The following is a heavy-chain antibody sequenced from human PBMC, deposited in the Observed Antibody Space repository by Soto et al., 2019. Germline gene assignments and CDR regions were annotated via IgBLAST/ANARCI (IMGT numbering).Heavy chain of an antibody. Sequence: EVQLLESGGGLVQPGGSLRLSCAASGFTFSSYAMSWVRQAPGKGLEWVSAISGSGGSTYYADSVKGRCTIPRDNSKNTLYLQMNSLRAEDTAVYYCADMELLWFGEKAGVDYWGQGTLVTVSS. D-gene: IGHD3-10*01. CDR2: ISGSGGST. CDR3: ADMELLWFGEKAGVDY. V-gene: IGHV3-23*01. CDR1: GFTFSSYA. J-gene: IGHJ4*02.